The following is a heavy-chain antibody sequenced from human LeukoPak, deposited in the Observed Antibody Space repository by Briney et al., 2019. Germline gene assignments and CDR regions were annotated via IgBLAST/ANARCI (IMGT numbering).Heavy chain of an antibody. Sequence: PSETLSLTCTVSGGSISSYYWSWIRQPPAKGLAGIGYIYYSGSTNYNPSLNSRVTISVDTSKNQLSLKLSSVTAADTAVYYCAKFTMVRGVTRVNAFDMWGQGTRVTVSS. CDR3: AKFTMVRGVTRVNAFDM. V-gene: IGHV4-59*01. D-gene: IGHD3-10*01. CDR1: GGSISSYY. CDR2: IYYSGST. J-gene: IGHJ3*02.